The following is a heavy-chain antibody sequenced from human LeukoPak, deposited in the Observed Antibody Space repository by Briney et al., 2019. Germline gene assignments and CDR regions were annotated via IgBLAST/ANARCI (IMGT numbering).Heavy chain of an antibody. CDR3: ARGGSYFDISGYYFY. V-gene: IGHV3-23*01. D-gene: IGHD3-22*01. CDR1: GFTFSSYA. J-gene: IGHJ4*02. Sequence: GGSLRLSCAASGFTFSSYAMSWGRQAPGKGLEWVSAISGSGGSTYYADSVKGRFTISRDNSKNTLYLQMNSLRTEDTAVYYCARGGSYFDISGYYFYWGQGTLVTVSS. CDR2: ISGSGGST.